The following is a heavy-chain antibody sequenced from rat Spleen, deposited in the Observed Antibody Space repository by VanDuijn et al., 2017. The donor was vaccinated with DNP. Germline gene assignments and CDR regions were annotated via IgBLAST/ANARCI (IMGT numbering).Heavy chain of an antibody. D-gene: IGHD1-3*01. J-gene: IGHJ4*01. CDR1: GFSLTSYT. CDR2: ISNGGNP. Sequence: QVQLKESGPGLVQPSRTLSLTCTVSGFSLTSYTVNWVRQPPGRGLEWIAAISNGGNPYYNSVFKSRLSISKDTSKSQVFLKMNSLQTEDTATYYCASTLVNYGTYGYYAMDAWGQGTSVTVSS. V-gene: IGHV2-6*01. CDR3: ASTLVNYGTYGYYAMDA.